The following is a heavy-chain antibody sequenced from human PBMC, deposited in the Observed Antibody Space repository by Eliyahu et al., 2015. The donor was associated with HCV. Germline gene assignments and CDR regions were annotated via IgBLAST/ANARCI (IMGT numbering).Heavy chain of an antibody. V-gene: IGHV3-43*01. D-gene: IGHD1-26*01. CDR3: AKGSKWELSERFPFDY. J-gene: IGHJ4*02. CDR1: GFTFDDYT. CDR2: ISWDGGST. Sequence: EVQLVESGGVVVQPGGSLRLSCAASGFTFDDYTMHWVRQAPGKGLEWVSLISWDGGSTYYADSVKGRFTISRDNSKNSLYLQMNSLRTEDTALYYCAKGSKWELSERFPFDYWGQGTLVTVSS.